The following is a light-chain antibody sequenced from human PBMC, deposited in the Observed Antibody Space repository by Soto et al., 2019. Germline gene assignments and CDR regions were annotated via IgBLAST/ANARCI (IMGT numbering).Light chain of an antibody. Sequence: EIVLTQSPGTLSLSPGERATLSCRASQSVSSSYLAWYQQKPGQAPRLLIYDASTRATGVPDRFSGSGSGTDFTLTISRLEPEDFAVHFCQMYGQSPWTFGQGTKGGYQ. CDR1: QSVSSSY. CDR2: DAS. CDR3: QMYGQSPWT. V-gene: IGKV3-20*01. J-gene: IGKJ1*01.